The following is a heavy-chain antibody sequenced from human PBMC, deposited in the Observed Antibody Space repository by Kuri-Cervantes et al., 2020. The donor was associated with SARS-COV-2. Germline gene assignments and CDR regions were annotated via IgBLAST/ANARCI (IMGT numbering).Heavy chain of an antibody. CDR1: GFTFINYA. CDR2: IWYDGSNK. D-gene: IGHD5-18*01. CDR3: ARDRGYSYAYGAFDI. V-gene: IGHV3-33*08. J-gene: IGHJ3*02. Sequence: GESLKISCAASGFTFINYAMGWVRQAPGKGLEWVAVIWYDGSNKYYADSVKGRFTISRDNSKNTLYLQMNSLRAEDTAVYYCARDRGYSYAYGAFDIWGKGTMVTVSS.